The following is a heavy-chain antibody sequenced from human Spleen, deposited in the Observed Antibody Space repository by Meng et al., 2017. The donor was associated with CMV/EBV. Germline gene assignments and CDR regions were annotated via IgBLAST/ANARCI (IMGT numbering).Heavy chain of an antibody. CDR3: ARHGMYYDFWSGYGPGAFDY. J-gene: IGHJ4*02. CDR2: IYSGGST. CDR1: GFTVSSNY. D-gene: IGHD3-3*01. Sequence: GESLKISCAASGFTVSSNYMSWVRQAPGKGLEWVSVIYSGGSTYYADSVKGRFTISRDNSKNTLYLQMNSLRAEDTAVYYCARHGMYYDFWSGYGPGAFDYWGQGTLVTVSS. V-gene: IGHV3-53*01.